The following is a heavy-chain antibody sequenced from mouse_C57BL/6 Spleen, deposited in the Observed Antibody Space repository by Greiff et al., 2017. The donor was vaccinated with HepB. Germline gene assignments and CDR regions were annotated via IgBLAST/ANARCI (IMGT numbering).Heavy chain of an antibody. CDR3: AGRGAHYFDY. V-gene: IGHV1-50*01. CDR1: GYTFTSYW. J-gene: IGHJ2*01. CDR2: IDPSDSYT. Sequence: QVHVKQSGAELVKPGASVKLSCKASGYTFTSYWMQWVNQRPGQGLEWIGEIDPSDSYTNYNQKFKGKATLTVDTSSSTAYMQLSSLTSEDSAVYYCAGRGAHYFDYWGQGTTLTVSS.